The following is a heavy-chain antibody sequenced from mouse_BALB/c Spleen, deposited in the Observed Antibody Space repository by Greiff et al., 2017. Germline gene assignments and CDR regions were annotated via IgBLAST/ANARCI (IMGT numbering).Heavy chain of an antibody. CDR2: ISSGGSYT. J-gene: IGHJ2*01. Sequence: EVHLVESGGGLVKPGGSLKLSCAASGFTFSSYAMSWVRQSPEKRLEWVAEISSGGSYTYYPDTVTGRFTISRDNAKNTLYLEMSSLRSEDTAMYYCARSNYGFDYWGQGTTLTVSA. V-gene: IGHV5-9-4*01. CDR1: GFTFSSYA. D-gene: IGHD2-5*01. CDR3: ARSNYGFDY.